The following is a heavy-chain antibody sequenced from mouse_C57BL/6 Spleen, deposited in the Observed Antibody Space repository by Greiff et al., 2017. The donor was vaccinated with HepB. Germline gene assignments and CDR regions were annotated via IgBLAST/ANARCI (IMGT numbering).Heavy chain of an antibody. D-gene: IGHD2-3*01. CDR2: IYPGDGDT. CDR3: ARYEDGYYSAWFAY. Sequence: VKLQESGPELVKPGASVKISCKASGYAFSSSWMNWVKQRPGKGLEWIGRIYPGDGDTNYNGKFKGKATLTADKSSSTAYMQLSSLTSEDSAVYFCARYEDGYYSAWFAYWGQGTLVTVSA. J-gene: IGHJ3*01. CDR1: GYAFSSSW. V-gene: IGHV1-82*01.